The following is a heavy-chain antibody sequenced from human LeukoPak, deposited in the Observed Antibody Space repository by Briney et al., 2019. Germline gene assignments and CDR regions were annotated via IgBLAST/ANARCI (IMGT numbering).Heavy chain of an antibody. CDR2: IHTSGST. Sequence: SQTLSLTCTVSGGSISNYHWSWIRQPAGNGLEWIGQIHTSGSTNYNPPLKSRVTVSIDTPENQLSLTIRSVTAADTAVYYCARRDISSGWSFDYWGQGTLVTVSS. CDR3: ARRDISSGWSFDY. D-gene: IGHD6-19*01. J-gene: IGHJ4*02. CDR1: GGSISNYH. V-gene: IGHV4-4*07.